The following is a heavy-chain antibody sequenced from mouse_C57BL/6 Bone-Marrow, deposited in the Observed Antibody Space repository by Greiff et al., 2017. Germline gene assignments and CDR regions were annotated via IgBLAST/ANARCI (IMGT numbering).Heavy chain of an antibody. D-gene: IGHD2-4*01. CDR3: TTPYDYDDPRWFAY. Sequence: VQLQQSGAELVRPGASVKLSCTASGFNIKDDYMHWVKQRPEQGLEWIGWIDPENGDTEYASKFQGKATITADTSSNTAYLQLSSLTSEDTAVYYCTTPYDYDDPRWFAYWGQGTLVTVSA. V-gene: IGHV14-4*01. CDR2: IDPENGDT. J-gene: IGHJ3*01. CDR1: GFNIKDDY.